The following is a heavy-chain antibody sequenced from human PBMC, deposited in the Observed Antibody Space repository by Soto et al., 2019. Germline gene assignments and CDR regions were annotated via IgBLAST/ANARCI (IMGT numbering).Heavy chain of an antibody. CDR2: MNPRGGNT. V-gene: IGHV1-46*03. D-gene: IGHD2-2*01. CDR1: GYTFTSHH. J-gene: IGHJ4*02. Sequence: QVQMVQSGAEVNKPGASVKVSCKASGYTFTSHHMHWVRQVPGEVLEWMGMMNPRGGNTNYPQKFQGRVILTRDTSTSTVYMELSSLRSEDTAVYYCCSLDYAQGYWVQGTLVTVSS. CDR3: CSLDYAQGY.